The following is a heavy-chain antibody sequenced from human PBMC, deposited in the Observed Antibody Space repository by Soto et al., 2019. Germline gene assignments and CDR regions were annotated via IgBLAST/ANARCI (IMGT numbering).Heavy chain of an antibody. CDR3: AKMVGATLVDY. Sequence: QVQLQESGPGLVKPSGTLSLTCTVSGASITTRSDAWWSWVRQPPGKGLEWIGEIYHSGSSNYNPCLKSRVTMSVDKSKNQCSLRLSSVTAADTAVYYCAKMVGATLVDYWGQGTLVTVSS. CDR1: GASITTRSDAW. CDR2: IYHSGSS. V-gene: IGHV4-4*02. D-gene: IGHD1-26*01. J-gene: IGHJ4*02.